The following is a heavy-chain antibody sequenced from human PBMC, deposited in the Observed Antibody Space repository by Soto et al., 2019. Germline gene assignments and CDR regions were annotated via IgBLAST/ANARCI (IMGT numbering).Heavy chain of an antibody. V-gene: IGHV4-31*03. J-gene: IGHJ4*02. D-gene: IGHD1-26*01. CDR2: IYYSGST. CDR3: ARQGATTPYYFDY. CDR1: GGSISSGGYY. Sequence: QVQLQESGPGLVKPSQTLSLTCTVSGGSISSGGYYWSWIRQHPGKALEWIGYIYYSGSTYYNPSLKSRVTISVDTSKKQFSLKLSSVTAADTAVYYCARQGATTPYYFDYWGQGTLVTVSS.